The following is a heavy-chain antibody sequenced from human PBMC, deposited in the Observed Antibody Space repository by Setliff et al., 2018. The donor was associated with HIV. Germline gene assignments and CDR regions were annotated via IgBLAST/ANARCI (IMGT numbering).Heavy chain of an antibody. CDR3: IIAYSSGWLAPMGFDS. V-gene: IGHV4-39*01. D-gene: IGHD6-19*01. Sequence: PSETLSLTCTVSAGSIRSSTYYWAWIRQPLGKGLEWIGTIYYSGSTYYNPSLKSRATISVDTSKNQFSLKLSSVTAADTAVYYCIIAYSSGWLAPMGFDSWGQGTLVTVSS. J-gene: IGHJ4*02. CDR2: IYYSGST. CDR1: AGSIRSSTYY.